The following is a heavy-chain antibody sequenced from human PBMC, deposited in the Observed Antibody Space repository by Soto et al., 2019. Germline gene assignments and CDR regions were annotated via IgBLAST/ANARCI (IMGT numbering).Heavy chain of an antibody. Sequence: PSETLSLTCTASGGSISSGDYYWSWIRQPPGKGLEWIGYIYYSGSTYYNPSLKSRVTISVDTSKNQFSLKLSSVTAADTAVYYCARGITIAAAATARRALDIWGQGTMATVSS. CDR1: GGSISSGDYY. CDR3: ARGITIAAAATARRALDI. CDR2: IYYSGST. J-gene: IGHJ3*02. V-gene: IGHV4-30-4*01. D-gene: IGHD6-13*01.